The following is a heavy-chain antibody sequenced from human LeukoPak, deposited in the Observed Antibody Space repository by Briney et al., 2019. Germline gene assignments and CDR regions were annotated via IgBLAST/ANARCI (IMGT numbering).Heavy chain of an antibody. D-gene: IGHD6-13*01. CDR3: ARQGIAAAGSPFDY. Sequence: SETLSLTCTVSGASISSDGYYWNWLRQPPGKGLEWIGYIYYSKSTNYNPSLKSRVTISVDTSKNQFSLKLSSVTAADTAVYYCARQGIAAAGSPFDYWGQGTLVTVSS. CDR1: GASISSDGYY. V-gene: IGHV4-61*08. J-gene: IGHJ4*02. CDR2: IYYSKST.